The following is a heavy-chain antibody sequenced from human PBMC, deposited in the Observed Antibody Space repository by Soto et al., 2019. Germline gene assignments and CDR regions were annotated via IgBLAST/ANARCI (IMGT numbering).Heavy chain of an antibody. CDR3: ARLPYGSGSYYGGGTGY. CDR1: GYSFTGYW. Sequence: PGESLKISCKGSGYSFTGYWIGWVRQMPGKGLEWMGIIYPGDSDTRYSPSFQGQVTISADKSISTAYLQWSSLKASDTAMYYCARLPYGSGSYYGGGTGYWGQGTLVTVSS. V-gene: IGHV5-51*01. CDR2: IYPGDSDT. J-gene: IGHJ4*02. D-gene: IGHD3-10*01.